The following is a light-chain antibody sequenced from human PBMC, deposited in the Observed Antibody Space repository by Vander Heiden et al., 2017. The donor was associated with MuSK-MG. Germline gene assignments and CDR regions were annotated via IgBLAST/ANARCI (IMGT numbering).Light chain of an antibody. CDR1: QDISNY. Sequence: DIQMTQSPSSLSASVGDRVTITCQASQDISNYLNWYQQRPGKAPKLLLYDASNLEAGVPSRFSGSGSGTDFLFTISSLQPEDIATYYCQQEDNLPYTFGQGTKLEIE. V-gene: IGKV1-33*01. J-gene: IGKJ2*01. CDR3: QQEDNLPYT. CDR2: DAS.